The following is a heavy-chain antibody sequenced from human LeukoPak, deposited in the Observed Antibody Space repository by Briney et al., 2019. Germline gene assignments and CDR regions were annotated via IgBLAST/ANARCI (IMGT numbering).Heavy chain of an antibody. CDR1: GFTFNNYA. CDR3: EKFFLCSCNDGSCCDDFDY. V-gene: IGHV3-23*01. D-gene: IGHD2-15*01. J-gene: IGHJ4*02. CDR2: ISGGGGTT. Sequence: GGSLRLSCAASGFTFNNYAMSWVRQAPGKGLEWVSGISGGGGTTYYTDSVKGRFTLSRDNSKNTLYLQMNTLRAEDTAVYFREKFFLCSCNDGSCCDDFDYWGQGTLVTVSS.